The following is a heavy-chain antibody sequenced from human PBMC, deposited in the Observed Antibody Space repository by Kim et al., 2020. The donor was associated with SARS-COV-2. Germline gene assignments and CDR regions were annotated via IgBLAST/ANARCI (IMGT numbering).Heavy chain of an antibody. V-gene: IGHV3-30*18. CDR1: GFTFSSYG. Sequence: GGSLRLSCAASGFTFSSYGMHWVRQAPGKGLEWVAVISYDGSNKYYADSVKGRFTISRDNSKNTLYLQMNSLRAEDTAVYYCAKEYSSGILDYWGQGTLVTVSS. D-gene: IGHD6-19*01. J-gene: IGHJ4*02. CDR2: ISYDGSNK. CDR3: AKEYSSGILDY.